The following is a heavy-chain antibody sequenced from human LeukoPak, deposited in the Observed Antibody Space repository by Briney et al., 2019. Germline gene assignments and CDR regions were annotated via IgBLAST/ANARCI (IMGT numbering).Heavy chain of an antibody. Sequence: PGGSLILSCAASGFTFSSYAIHWVRQAPGKGLEWVAVISYDGSNKYYADSVKGRFTISRDNSKNTLYLQINSLRGEDTAVYYCARDRSQRAYSYGPDGEWGQGTLVTVSS. CDR2: ISYDGSNK. CDR1: GFTFSSYA. J-gene: IGHJ4*02. V-gene: IGHV3-30*01. D-gene: IGHD5-18*01. CDR3: ARDRSQRAYSYGPDGE.